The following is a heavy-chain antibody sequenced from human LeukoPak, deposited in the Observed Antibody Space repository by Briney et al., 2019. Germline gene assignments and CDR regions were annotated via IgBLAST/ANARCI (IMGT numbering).Heavy chain of an antibody. CDR1: GGSISSSSYY. D-gene: IGHD3-22*01. J-gene: IGHJ4*02. Sequence: PSETLSLTCTVSGGSISSSSYYWDWIRQPPGKGLEWIGSIYYSGSTYYNPSLKSRVTISVDTSKNQFSLKLSSVTAADTAVYYCASTPVSDSSGYYLLWGQGTLVTVSS. CDR2: IYYSGST. V-gene: IGHV4-39*01. CDR3: ASTPVSDSSGYYLL.